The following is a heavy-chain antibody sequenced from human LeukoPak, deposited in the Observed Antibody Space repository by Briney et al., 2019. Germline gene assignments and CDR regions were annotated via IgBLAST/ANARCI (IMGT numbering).Heavy chain of an antibody. J-gene: IGHJ4*02. CDR3: ARGPYYDTAGRFDY. CDR1: GYTFTGYY. Sequence: GASVKVSCKASGYTFTGYYMHWVRQAPGQGLEWMGWINPNSGGTNYAQKFQGRVTMTRDTSISTAYMELSRLRSEDTAVYYCARGPYYDTAGRFDYWGQGTLVTVSS. CDR2: INPNSGGT. D-gene: IGHD3-9*01. V-gene: IGHV1-2*02.